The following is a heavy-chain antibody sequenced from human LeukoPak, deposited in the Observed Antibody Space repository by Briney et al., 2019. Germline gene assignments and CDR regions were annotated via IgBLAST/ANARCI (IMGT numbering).Heavy chain of an antibody. V-gene: IGHV3-33*08. J-gene: IGHJ4*02. CDR3: ARDFFDYDSSGYFDY. CDR2: IWYDGSSK. CDR1: GFTFSSYG. Sequence: GGSLRLSCAASGFTFSSYGMHWVRQAPGKGLEWVAVIWYDGSSKYYADSVKGRFTISRDNSKNTLYLQMNSLRAEDTAVYYCARDFFDYDSSGYFDYWGQGTLVTVSS. D-gene: IGHD3-22*01.